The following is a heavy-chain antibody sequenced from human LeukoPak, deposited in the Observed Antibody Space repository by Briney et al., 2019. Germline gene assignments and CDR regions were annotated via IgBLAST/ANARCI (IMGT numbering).Heavy chain of an antibody. CDR1: GGSISSSSYY. CDR3: GSHRPSGAGRGVLDI. Sequence: SETLSLTCTVSGGSISSSSYYWGWSRQPPGKGLEWIGSIYYSGSTYYNPSLKSRVTISVDTSKNQFSLKVRSVTAADTAVYYCGSHRPSGAGRGVLDIWGQGTMVTVSS. D-gene: IGHD3-10*01. CDR2: IYYSGST. V-gene: IGHV4-39*01. J-gene: IGHJ3*02.